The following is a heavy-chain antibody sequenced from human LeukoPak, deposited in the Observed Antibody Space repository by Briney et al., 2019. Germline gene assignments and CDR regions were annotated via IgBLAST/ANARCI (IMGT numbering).Heavy chain of an antibody. V-gene: IGHV4-38-2*02. Sequence: SETLSLTCNVSLYAITGGYYWGWIRQSPGKGLEWIGSMHHSGSTDYNPSLRSRVTISGDTSRNQFFLKLTSVTVADTAIYFCARGGGRVISYRFDYWGQGRLVTVSS. CDR2: MHHSGST. J-gene: IGHJ4*02. CDR3: ARGGGRVISYRFDY. D-gene: IGHD3-22*01. CDR1: LYAITGGYY.